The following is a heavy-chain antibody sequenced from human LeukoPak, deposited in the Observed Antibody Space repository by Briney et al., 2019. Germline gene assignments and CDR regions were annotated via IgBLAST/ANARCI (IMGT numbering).Heavy chain of an antibody. J-gene: IGHJ4*02. CDR2: IHSDGTT. D-gene: IGHD3-16*01. CDR1: GGSLTNYY. Sequence: PSETLSLTCSVPGGSLTNYYWGWIRQPPGKGLEFIGYIHSDGTTNYDSSLQSRVAISLDTSKIQFSLRLYSVTAADTALYFCARLNFRGGEALHFDSWGQGTLVTVSS. V-gene: IGHV4-4*09. CDR3: ARLNFRGGEALHFDS.